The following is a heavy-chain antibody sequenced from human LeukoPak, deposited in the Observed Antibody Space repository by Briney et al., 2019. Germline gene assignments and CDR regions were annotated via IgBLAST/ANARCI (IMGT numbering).Heavy chain of an antibody. J-gene: IGHJ4*02. Sequence: PGGTLRLSCAASGFTFSSYGMSWVRQAPGKGLEWVSAISGSGGSTYYADSVKGRFTISRDNSKNTLYLQMNSLRAEDTAVYYCAKVSTRSYGLYYFDYWGQGTLVTVSS. CDR2: ISGSGGST. CDR3: AKVSTRSYGLYYFDY. V-gene: IGHV3-23*01. CDR1: GFTFSSYG. D-gene: IGHD4-17*01.